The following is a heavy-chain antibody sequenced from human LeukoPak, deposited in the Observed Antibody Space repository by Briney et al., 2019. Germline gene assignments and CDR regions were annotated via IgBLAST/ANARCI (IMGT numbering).Heavy chain of an antibody. Sequence: PGGSLRLSCAASGFTFSTYVMTWVGQAPGKGGEWVSAIGADGRSTDYADSVTGRFTISRDISKNTLYLQMPSLRAEDTALYYCTRRVGGTPDHWGLGTLVTVSS. CDR1: GFTFSTYV. CDR3: TRRVGGTPDH. D-gene: IGHD1-26*01. V-gene: IGHV3-23*01. J-gene: IGHJ5*02. CDR2: IGADGRST.